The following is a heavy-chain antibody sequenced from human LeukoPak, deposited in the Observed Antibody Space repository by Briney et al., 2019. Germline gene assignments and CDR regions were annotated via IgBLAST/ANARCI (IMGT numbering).Heavy chain of an antibody. CDR1: GYTFTGYY. CDR2: INPNSGGT. Sequence: ASVKVSCKASGYTFTGYYMHCVRQAPGQGLEWMGWINPNSGGTNYAQKFQGRVTMTRDTSISTAYMELSRLRSDTAVYYCARGSITMVRGVMAYWGQGTLVTVSS. D-gene: IGHD3-10*01. CDR3: ARGSITMVRGVMAY. V-gene: IGHV1-2*02. J-gene: IGHJ4*02.